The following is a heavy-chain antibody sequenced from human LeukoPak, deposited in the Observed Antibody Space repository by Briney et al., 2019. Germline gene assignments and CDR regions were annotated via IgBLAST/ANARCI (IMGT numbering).Heavy chain of an antibody. CDR3: ARERAAGPYYYYGMDV. CDR1: GGTFSSYA. V-gene: IGHV1-69*01. D-gene: IGHD6-13*01. J-gene: IGHJ6*02. CDR2: IIPIFGTA. Sequence: SVKVSCKASGGTFSSYAISWVRQAPGQGLEWMGGIIPIFGTANYAQKFQGRVTITADESTSTAYMELSSLRSEDTAVYYCARERAAGPYYYYGMDVWGQGTTVAVSS.